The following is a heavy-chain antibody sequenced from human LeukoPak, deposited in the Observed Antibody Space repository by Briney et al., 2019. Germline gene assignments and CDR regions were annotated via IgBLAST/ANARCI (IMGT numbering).Heavy chain of an antibody. J-gene: IGHJ4*02. CDR1: GGSISSSSYY. D-gene: IGHD4-17*01. CDR3: ARHATVTSFTFAY. V-gene: IGHV4-39*01. CDR2: IYYSGNT. Sequence: PSETLSLTCTVSGGSISSSSYYWGWIRQPPGKGLEWIGSIYYSGNTYYNPSLKSRVTISVDTSKNQFSLELNSVTAADTAVYYCARHATVTSFTFAYWGRGTLVTVS.